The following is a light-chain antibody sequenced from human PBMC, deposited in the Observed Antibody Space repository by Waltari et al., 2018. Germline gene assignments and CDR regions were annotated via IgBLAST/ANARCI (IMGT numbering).Light chain of an antibody. CDR3: QQLIDYPLT. CDR1: QGIGSS. J-gene: IGKJ4*01. CDR2: AAS. Sequence: DIQLTQSPSFLSASVGDRVTITCRASQGIGSSLAWYQQKPGKTPKLLIYAASTLQSGVPSRCSGSGSRTEFTLTISSLQPEDFATYYCQQLIDYPLTFGGGTKVEIK. V-gene: IGKV1-9*01.